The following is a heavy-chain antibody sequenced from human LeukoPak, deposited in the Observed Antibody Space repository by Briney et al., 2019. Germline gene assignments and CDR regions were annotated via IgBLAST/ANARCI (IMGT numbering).Heavy chain of an antibody. CDR1: GYNFTNYW. CDR2: IDSRDSYN. V-gene: IGHV5-10-1*01. Sequence: GASLKISSKGSGYNFTNYWFSWVRQLPGKGLEWMGAIDSRDSYNNYSPSFQGHVTISADKSISTAYLQWSSLKASDTAMYYCARAYSRSRFDYWGQGTMVTVCS. J-gene: IGHJ4*02. D-gene: IGHD6-6*01. CDR3: ARAYSRSRFDY.